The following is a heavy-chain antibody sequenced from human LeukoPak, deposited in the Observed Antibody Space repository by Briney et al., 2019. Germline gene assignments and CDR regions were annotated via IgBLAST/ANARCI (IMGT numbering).Heavy chain of an antibody. D-gene: IGHD1-7*01. CDR3: ARNGLTGTTGDY. J-gene: IGHJ4*02. Sequence: GGSLRLSCAASGFTFSSYSMNWVRQAPGKGLEWVSYISGSSSTIYYADSVKGRFTISRDNAENSLYLQMNSLRAEDTAVYYCARNGLTGTTGDYWGQGALVTASS. V-gene: IGHV3-48*01. CDR1: GFTFSSYS. CDR2: ISGSSSTI.